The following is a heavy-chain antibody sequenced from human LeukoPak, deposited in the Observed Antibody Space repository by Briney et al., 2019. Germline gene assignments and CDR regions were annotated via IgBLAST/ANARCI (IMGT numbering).Heavy chain of an antibody. CDR2: IYTSGST. CDR3: ARGGSGRGYNWFDP. V-gene: IGHV4-4*07. CDR1: GGSISTYY. J-gene: IGHJ5*02. Sequence: SETLSLTCTVSGGSISTYYWNWVRQPAGKGLEWIGRIYTSGSTNNPSLKSRVIMSVDTSKNQFSLKLSSVTAADTAVYYCARGGSGRGYNWFDPWGQGTLVTVSS. D-gene: IGHD6-19*01.